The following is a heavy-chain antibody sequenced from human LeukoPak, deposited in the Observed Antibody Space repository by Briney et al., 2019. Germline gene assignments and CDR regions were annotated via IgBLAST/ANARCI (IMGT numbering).Heavy chain of an antibody. Sequence: SETLSLTCAVYGGSFSGYYWSWIRQPPGKGLEWIGEINHSGSTNYNPSLKSRVTISVDTSKNQFSLKLSSVTAADTAVYFCARERRDGYRRFDYWGQGTLVTVSS. CDR3: ARERRDGYRRFDY. CDR1: GGSFSGYY. D-gene: IGHD5-24*01. CDR2: INHSGST. J-gene: IGHJ4*02. V-gene: IGHV4-34*01.